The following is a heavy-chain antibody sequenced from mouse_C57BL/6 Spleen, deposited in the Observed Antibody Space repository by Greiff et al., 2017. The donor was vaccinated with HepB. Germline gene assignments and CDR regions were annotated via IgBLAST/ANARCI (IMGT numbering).Heavy chain of an antibody. CDR1: GFNIKNTY. CDR3: ARDTTGVAPDWYFDV. D-gene: IGHD1-1*01. V-gene: IGHV14-3*01. CDR2: IDPANGNT. Sequence: EVQLQQSVAELVRPGASVKLSCTASGFNIKNTYMHWVKQRPEQGLEWIGRIDPANGNTKYAPKFQGKATITADTSSNTAYLQLSSLTSEDTAIYYCARDTTGVAPDWYFDVWGTGTTVTVAS. J-gene: IGHJ1*03.